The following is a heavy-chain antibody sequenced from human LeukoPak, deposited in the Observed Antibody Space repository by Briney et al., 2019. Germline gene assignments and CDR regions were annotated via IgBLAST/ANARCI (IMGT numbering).Heavy chain of an antibody. CDR1: GFTFSNYW. CDR2: INSDASVT. D-gene: IGHD6-19*01. J-gene: IGHJ4*02. V-gene: IGHV3-74*01. Sequence: PGGSLRLSCAASGFTFSNYWMHWVRQTPGKGLVWVSRINSDASVTTYADSVKGRFTISRDNAKNTLYLQMNSLRAEDTAVCYCARVTAVAGTSVGVDAWGQGILVTVS. CDR3: ARVTAVAGTSVGVDA.